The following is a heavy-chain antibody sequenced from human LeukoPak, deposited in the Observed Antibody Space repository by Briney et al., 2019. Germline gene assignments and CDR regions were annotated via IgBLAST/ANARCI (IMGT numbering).Heavy chain of an antibody. D-gene: IGHD3-16*01. CDR1: GFSFNRRG. J-gene: IGHJ6*03. V-gene: IGHV3-48*04. CDR3: ARIDGPTVFTYYMDL. Sequence: GGSLRLSCATSGFSFNRRGMNWGRQPPGKGLEWVSYISPRSETIFYAESVQGRFAVSRDDAKGSLYLQMHTLRVEDTAVYYCARIDGPTVFTYYMDLWGKGTTVTVAS. CDR2: ISPRSETI.